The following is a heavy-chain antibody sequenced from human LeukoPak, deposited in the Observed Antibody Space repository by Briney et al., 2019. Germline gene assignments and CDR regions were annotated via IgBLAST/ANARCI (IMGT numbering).Heavy chain of an antibody. CDR2: IIPIFGTA. D-gene: IGHD4-23*01. J-gene: IGHJ6*02. Sequence: GASVKVSCKASGGTFSSYAISWVRQAPGQGLEWMGGIIPIFGTANYAQKFQGRVTITADESASTAYMELSSLRSEDTAVYYCVRGAVYGGSPYYYYYGMDVWGQGTTVTVSS. V-gene: IGHV1-69*13. CDR3: VRGAVYGGSPYYYYYGMDV. CDR1: GGTFSSYA.